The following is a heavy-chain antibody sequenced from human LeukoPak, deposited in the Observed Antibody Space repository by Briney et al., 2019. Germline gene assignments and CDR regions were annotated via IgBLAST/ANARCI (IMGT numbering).Heavy chain of an antibody. J-gene: IGHJ6*03. CDR2: IYYSGST. CDR3: ARCPRRGYSYGHIPLYYYYMDV. V-gene: IGHV4-59*01. CDR1: GGSISSYY. Sequence: SETLSLTCTVSGGSISSYYWSWIRQPPGKGLEWIGYIYYSGSTNYNPSLKSRVTISVDTSKNQFSLKLSSVTAADTAVYYCARCPRRGYSYGHIPLYYYYMDVWGKGTTVTISS. D-gene: IGHD5-18*01.